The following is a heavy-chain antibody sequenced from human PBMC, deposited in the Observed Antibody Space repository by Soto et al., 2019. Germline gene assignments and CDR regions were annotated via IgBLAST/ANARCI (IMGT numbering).Heavy chain of an antibody. V-gene: IGHV1-2*02. CDR2: INPNSGGT. J-gene: IGHJ4*02. D-gene: IGHD1-7*01. CDR3: QANGITGTTVDY. CDR1: GYTFTGYY. Sequence: ASVKVSCKASGYTFTGYYMHWVRQAPGQGLEWMGWINPNSGGTNYAQKFQGRVTMNRDTSISTAYMELSRLRSDDTAVYYCQANGITGTTVDYWGQGTLVTVSS.